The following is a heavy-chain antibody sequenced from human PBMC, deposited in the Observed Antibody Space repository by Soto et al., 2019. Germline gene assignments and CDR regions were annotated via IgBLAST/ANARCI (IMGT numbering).Heavy chain of an antibody. CDR1: EFTFSSYA. CDR2: ISGGGDNT. Sequence: EVQLLESGGGLVQPGGSLRLSCAASEFTFSSYAMNWVRQAPGKGLEWVSTISGGGDNTYYAQSVKGRFTISRDNSKNTLYLQRNGLRAEDTALYYCAKRGSSSWSNFDYWGRGTLVTVSS. V-gene: IGHV3-23*01. D-gene: IGHD6-13*01. J-gene: IGHJ4*02. CDR3: AKRGSSSWSNFDY.